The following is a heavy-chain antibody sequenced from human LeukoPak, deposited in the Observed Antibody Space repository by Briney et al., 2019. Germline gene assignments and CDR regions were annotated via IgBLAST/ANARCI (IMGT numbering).Heavy chain of an antibody. V-gene: IGHV1-3*01. D-gene: IGHD6-19*01. CDR1: GYTFTSYS. CDR2: INAGIGET. CDR3: ARDSDTSDWAWVY. J-gene: IGHJ4*02. Sequence: AASVTVSCKASGYTFTSYSKYTIHWVRQAPGQRLEWMGWINAGIGETRYSQKFQGRVTFTGDTSANTVYMELNSLISEDTAVYYCARDSDTSDWAWVYWGQGTLVTVSS.